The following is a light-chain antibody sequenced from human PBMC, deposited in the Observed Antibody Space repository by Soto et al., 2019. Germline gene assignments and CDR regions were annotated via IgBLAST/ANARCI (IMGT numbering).Light chain of an antibody. J-gene: IGLJ1*01. Sequence: QSALTQPRSVSGSPGQSVTISCTGTSSDVGGFNYVSWYQQHPGKDPKLMIYDVSERPSGVPDRFSGPKSGNTASLTISGLQVDDEADYYCCSYAGTYAYVFGTGTKLTVL. V-gene: IGLV2-11*01. CDR3: CSYAGTYAYV. CDR2: DVS. CDR1: SSDVGGFNY.